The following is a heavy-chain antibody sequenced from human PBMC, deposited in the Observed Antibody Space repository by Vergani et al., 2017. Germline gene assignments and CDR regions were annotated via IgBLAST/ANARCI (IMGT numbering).Heavy chain of an antibody. CDR3: ASDTHSGQRADR. D-gene: IGHD6-19*01. CDR2: IHYSENT. J-gene: IGHJ5*02. Sequence: QVQLQESGPGLEKSSETLSLTCSVSFDSIRNLYCNWIRQPPGKGLEWIGSIHYSENTNYNPSLKTRVTISVDTSKNQFSLTLTSVTAADTAVYYCASDTHSGQRADRLGQGILVTVTS. CDR1: FDSIRNLY. V-gene: IGHV4-59*11.